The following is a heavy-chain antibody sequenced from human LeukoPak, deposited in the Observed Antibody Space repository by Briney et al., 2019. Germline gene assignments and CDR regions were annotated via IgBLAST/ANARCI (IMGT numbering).Heavy chain of an antibody. CDR3: SHSGLRGVFDC. CDR2: IYWNDDE. J-gene: IGHJ4*02. V-gene: IGHV2-5*01. D-gene: IGHD5/OR15-5a*01. Sequence: SGPTLVKPTQTLTLPCTFAGFSLSPSAVGVGWIGQPPGNGLEWLALIYWNDDERYSPSLESRFTITKDTSKNQVVLTMTDMDPVDTATYYCSHSGLRGVFDCWGQGTLVTVSS. CDR1: GFSLSPSAVG.